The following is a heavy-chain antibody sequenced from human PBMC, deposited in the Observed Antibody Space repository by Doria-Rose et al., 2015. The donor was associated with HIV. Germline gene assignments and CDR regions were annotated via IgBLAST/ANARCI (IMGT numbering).Heavy chain of an antibody. D-gene: IGHD1-26*01. CDR2: VYYSGST. Sequence: QVQLQESGPGLVKPSETLSLTCTVSGGSISITTYHWAWIRQSPGKGLEWIGNVYYSGSTNYNPSLKNRILISVDTSKNQFSLRVNSVTAADTALYYCARLRSYYHHYFDHWGPGVPVSVSS. CDR3: ARLRSYYHHYFDH. CDR1: GGSISITTYH. J-gene: IGHJ4*02. V-gene: IGHV4-39*07.